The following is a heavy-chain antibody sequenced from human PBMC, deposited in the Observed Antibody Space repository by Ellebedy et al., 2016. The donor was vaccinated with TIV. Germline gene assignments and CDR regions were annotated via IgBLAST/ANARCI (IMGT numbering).Heavy chain of an antibody. Sequence: PEGSLRLSCVVYGFTSGSYWMTRVRQAPGKGLQWVASIKHDGSEKFHLDSVRGRFTISRAIGKNSVYLQMSSLRVDDTAVYYCGRGPRYDFWGSWGQGTLVTVSS. CDR3: GRGPRYDFWGS. V-gene: IGHV3-7*03. CDR2: IKHDGSEK. CDR1: GFTSGSYW. D-gene: IGHD3-3*01. J-gene: IGHJ5*02.